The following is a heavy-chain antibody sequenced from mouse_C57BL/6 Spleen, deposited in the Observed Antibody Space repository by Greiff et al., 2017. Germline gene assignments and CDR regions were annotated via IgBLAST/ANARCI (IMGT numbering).Heavy chain of an antibody. Sequence: LQESGPELVKPGASVKISCKASGYSFTSYYIHWVKQRPGQGLEWIGWIYPGSGNTKYNEKFKGKATLTADTSSSTAYMQLSSLTSEDSAVYYCAREGNWDRYAWFAYWGQGTLVTVSA. V-gene: IGHV1-66*01. D-gene: IGHD4-1*01. CDR2: IYPGSGNT. CDR3: AREGNWDRYAWFAY. J-gene: IGHJ3*01. CDR1: GYSFTSYY.